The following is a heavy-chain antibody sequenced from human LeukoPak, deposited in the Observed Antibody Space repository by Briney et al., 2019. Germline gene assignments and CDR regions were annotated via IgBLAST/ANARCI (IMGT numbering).Heavy chain of an antibody. V-gene: IGHV3-48*04. CDR1: GFTFSTYS. J-gene: IGHJ4*02. D-gene: IGHD3-10*01. CDR2: ISSSGTTI. CDR3: ARYGSGVHY. Sequence: TGGSLRLSCAASGFTFSTYSMNWVRQAPGKGLEWVSYISSSGTTIYYADSVKGRFTISRDNAENSLYLQMNSLRAEDTAIYYCARYGSGVHYGGRGPLVAVSS.